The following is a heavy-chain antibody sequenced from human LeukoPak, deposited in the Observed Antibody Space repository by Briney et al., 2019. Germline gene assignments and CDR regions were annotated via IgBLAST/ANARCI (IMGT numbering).Heavy chain of an antibody. CDR2: IIPIFGTA. D-gene: IGHD6-13*01. CDR3: ARVRIPYSSRPYYYYMDV. V-gene: IGHV1-69*06. CDR1: GDTFSSYA. Sequence: GASVKVSCKASGDTFSSYAISWVRQAPGQGLEWMGGIIPIFGTANYAQKFQGRVTITADKSTSTAYMELSSLRSEDTAVYYCARVRIPYSSRPYYYYMDVWGKGTTVTVSS. J-gene: IGHJ6*03.